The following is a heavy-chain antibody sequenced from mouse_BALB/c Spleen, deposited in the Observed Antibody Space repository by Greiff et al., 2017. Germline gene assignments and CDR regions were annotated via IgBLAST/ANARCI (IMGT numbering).Heavy chain of an antibody. CDR2: INPSSGYT. V-gene: IGHV1-4*01. CDR3: ARSLNYGSSYSYAMDY. J-gene: IGHJ4*01. Sequence: VQLQQSGAELARPGASVKMSCKASGYTFTSYTMHWVKQRPGQGLEWIGYINPSSGYTNYNQKFKDKATLTADKSSSTAYMQLSSLTSEDSAVYYCARSLNYGSSYSYAMDYWGQGTSVTVSS. D-gene: IGHD1-1*01. CDR1: GYTFTSYT.